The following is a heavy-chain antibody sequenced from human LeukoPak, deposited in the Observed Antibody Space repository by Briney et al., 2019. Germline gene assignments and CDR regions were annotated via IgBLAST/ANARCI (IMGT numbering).Heavy chain of an antibody. CDR1: GYTFSGYY. CDR2: INPNSGGT. V-gene: IGHV1-2*02. J-gene: IGHJ3*02. Sequence: GTSVRVSRKASGYTFSGYYIHWVRQTPGQGLEWMGWINPNSGGTKYEQKFQGRVTMTRDTSISSAYMVLSRLRFDDTAVYYCARDQSRTETVVLGAFDIWGQGTMVTVSS. D-gene: IGHD3-16*01. CDR3: ARDQSRTETVVLGAFDI.